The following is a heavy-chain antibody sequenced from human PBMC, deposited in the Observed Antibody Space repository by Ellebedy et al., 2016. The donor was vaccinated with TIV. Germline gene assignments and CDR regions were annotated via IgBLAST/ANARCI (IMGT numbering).Heavy chain of an antibody. CDR1: GFTFSSYN. V-gene: IGHV3-21*01. J-gene: IGHJ6*02. CDR2: ISSSSSYI. Sequence: GESLKISCAASGFTFSSYNMNWVRQAPGMGLEWVSSISSSSSYIYYAVSVKGRFTISRDNAKNSRYLQMNSLRAEDTAVYYCARDHAEGEKPYYNYYGMDVWGQGTTVTVSS. CDR3: ARDHAEGEKPYYNYYGMDV. D-gene: IGHD3-16*01.